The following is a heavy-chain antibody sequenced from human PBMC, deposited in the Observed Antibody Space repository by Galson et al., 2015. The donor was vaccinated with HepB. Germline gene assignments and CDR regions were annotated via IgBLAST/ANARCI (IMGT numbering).Heavy chain of an antibody. D-gene: IGHD2-8*01. Sequence: LRLSCAASGFTFSSYAMSWVRQAPGKGLEWVSAISGSGGSTYYADSVKGRFTISRDNSKNTLYLQMNSLRAEDTAVYYCAKGAYDCTNGVCLGGMDVWGQGTTVTVSS. V-gene: IGHV3-23*01. CDR1: GFTFSSYA. J-gene: IGHJ6*02. CDR3: AKGAYDCTNGVCLGGMDV. CDR2: ISGSGGST.